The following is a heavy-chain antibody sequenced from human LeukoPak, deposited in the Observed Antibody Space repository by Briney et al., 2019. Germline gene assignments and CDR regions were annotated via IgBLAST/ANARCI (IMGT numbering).Heavy chain of an antibody. Sequence: GGSLRLSCAASGFTFSNAWMSWVRQAPGKGLEWVGRIKSKTDGGTTDYATPVKGRFSISRDDSKNTLYLQMSSLKTEDTAVYYCTTVDYDFWSGIDYWGQGTLVTVSS. D-gene: IGHD3-3*01. V-gene: IGHV3-15*01. J-gene: IGHJ4*02. CDR2: IKSKTDGGTT. CDR3: TTVDYDFWSGIDY. CDR1: GFTFSNAW.